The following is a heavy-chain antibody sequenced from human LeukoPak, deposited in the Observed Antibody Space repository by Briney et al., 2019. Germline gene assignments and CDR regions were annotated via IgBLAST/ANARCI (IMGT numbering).Heavy chain of an antibody. D-gene: IGHD1-26*01. CDR1: GFTFSSYS. J-gene: IGHJ4*02. V-gene: IGHV3-21*01. Sequence: PGGSLRLSCAASGFTFSSYSMNWVRQAPGKGLEWVSSISSSSSYIYYADSVKGRFTISRDNAKNSLYLQMNSLRAEDTAVYYCARGLWVGATSYYFDYWGQGTLVTVSS. CDR2: ISSSSSYI. CDR3: ARGLWVGATSYYFDY.